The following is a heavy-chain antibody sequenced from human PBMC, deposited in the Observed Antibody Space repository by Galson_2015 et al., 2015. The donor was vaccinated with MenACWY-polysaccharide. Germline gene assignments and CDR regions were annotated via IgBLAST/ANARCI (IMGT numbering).Heavy chain of an antibody. J-gene: IGHJ3*02. CDR3: ASLLVEAPAQTGAFDI. D-gene: IGHD2-8*02. Sequence: SVKVSCKASGGSFSILSFNWVRQAPGQGLEWMGRIIPGLDKPNYAQKFQGRVTITADKSTGTAYMDLSSLRSEDTAVYYCASLLVEAPAQTGAFDIWGQGALVTVSS. CDR2: IIPGLDKP. CDR1: GGSFSILS. V-gene: IGHV1-69*02.